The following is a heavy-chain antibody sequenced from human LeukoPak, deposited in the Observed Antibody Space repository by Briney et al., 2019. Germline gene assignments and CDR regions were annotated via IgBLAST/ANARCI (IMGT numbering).Heavy chain of an antibody. J-gene: IGHJ4*02. CDR3: ARVLTGIAVAGYDY. V-gene: IGHV1-69*04. Sequence: SVKVSCKASGGTFSSYAISWVRQAPGQGREWMGRIIPILGIANYAQKFQGRVTITADKSTSTAYMELSSLRSEDTAVYYCARVLTGIAVAGYDYWGQGTLVTVSS. D-gene: IGHD6-19*01. CDR2: IIPILGIA. CDR1: GGTFSSYA.